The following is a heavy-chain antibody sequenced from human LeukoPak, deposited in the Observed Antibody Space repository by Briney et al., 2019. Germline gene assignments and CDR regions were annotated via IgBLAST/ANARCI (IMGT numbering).Heavy chain of an antibody. CDR1: GFTFSSYA. CDR2: ISGSTSYI. CDR3: ARDRYGDYDFDY. D-gene: IGHD4-17*01. J-gene: IGHJ4*02. Sequence: GGSLRLSCAASGFTFSSYAMSWVRQAPGKGLEWVASISGSTSYIYYADSVKGRFTISRDNAKKSLYLQMNSLRVEDTAVYYCARDRYGDYDFDYWGQGTLVTVSP. V-gene: IGHV3-21*01.